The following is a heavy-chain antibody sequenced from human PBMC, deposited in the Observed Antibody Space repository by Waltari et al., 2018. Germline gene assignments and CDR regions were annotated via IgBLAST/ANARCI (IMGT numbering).Heavy chain of an antibody. CDR2: INPDGSQK. D-gene: IGHD3-10*01. Sequence: EVQLVEPGGGLVQPGGSLSLSCAASGFTLTPYWMKWTRQAPGKGLEWVANINPDGSQKFYVDSVKGRFTVSRDNAQNSLYLQMNNLRAEDTAVYYCTTLARGESGDYWGQGTLVTVSS. V-gene: IGHV3-7*01. CDR1: GFTLTPYW. J-gene: IGHJ4*02. CDR3: TTLARGESGDY.